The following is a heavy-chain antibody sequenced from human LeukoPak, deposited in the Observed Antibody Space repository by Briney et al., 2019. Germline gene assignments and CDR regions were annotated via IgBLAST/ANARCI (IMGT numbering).Heavy chain of an antibody. CDR2: TYYRSKWYN. V-gene: IGHV6-1*01. D-gene: IGHD3-10*01. CDR1: GDSFSSNSAA. J-gene: IGHJ4*02. Sequence: SQTLSLTCAISGDSFSSNSAAWNWIRQSPSRGLEWLGRTYYRSKWYNDYAVSVKSRITINPDTSKNQFSLQLNSVTPEDTAVYYCARERRVRGVQTYYFDYWGQGTLVTVSS. CDR3: ARERRVRGVQTYYFDY.